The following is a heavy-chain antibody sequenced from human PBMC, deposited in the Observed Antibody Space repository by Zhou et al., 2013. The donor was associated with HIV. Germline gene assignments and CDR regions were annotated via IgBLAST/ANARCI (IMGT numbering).Heavy chain of an antibody. Sequence: QAQLVQSGPELKEPGASVKVSCTTSDYTFSNYTISRVRQAPGQGLEWMGWISGVRQAPRQGLEWLGWTTTYDAETNYAQKFQDRITMTLDTTTNTAYMELRSLRSDDTALYYCARDGGTDWNDSGSEYWGQGTLVTVSS. V-gene: IGHV1-18*01. J-gene: IGHJ4*02. CDR2: TTTYDAET. CDR1: DYTFSNYT. D-gene: IGHD1-1*01. CDR3: ARDGGTDWNDSGSEY.